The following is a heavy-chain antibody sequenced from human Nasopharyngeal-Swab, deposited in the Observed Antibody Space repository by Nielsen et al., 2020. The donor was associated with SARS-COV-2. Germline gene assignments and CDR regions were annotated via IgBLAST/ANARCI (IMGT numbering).Heavy chain of an antibody. D-gene: IGHD3-10*01. Sequence: SETLSLTCTVSGGSISSNSYYWGWIRQPPGKGPEWIGNIYYSGSTYYNPSLKSRVTISVDTSKNQFSLKLNSVTAADTAVYYCASLLWFGEYYFDYWGQGTLVTVSS. CDR3: ASLLWFGEYYFDY. V-gene: IGHV4-39*01. CDR1: GGSISSNSYY. J-gene: IGHJ4*02. CDR2: IYYSGST.